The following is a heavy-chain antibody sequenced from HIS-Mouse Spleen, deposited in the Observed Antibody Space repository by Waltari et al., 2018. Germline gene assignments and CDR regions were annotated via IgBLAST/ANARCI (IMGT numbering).Heavy chain of an antibody. Sequence: QVQLVESGGGVVQPGRSLRLSCAASGFTFSSYGMHWVRQAPGKGLEWVAVIWYDGSNKYYADSVKGRFTISRDNSKNTLYLQMNSLRAEDTAVYYCARDHLTMVRGVTVDYWGQGTLVIVSS. V-gene: IGHV3-33*01. D-gene: IGHD3-10*01. CDR1: GFTFSSYG. CDR2: IWYDGSNK. J-gene: IGHJ4*02. CDR3: ARDHLTMVRGVTVDY.